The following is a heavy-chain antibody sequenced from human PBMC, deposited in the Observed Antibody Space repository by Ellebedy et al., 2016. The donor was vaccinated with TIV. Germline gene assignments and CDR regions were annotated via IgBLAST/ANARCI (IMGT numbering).Heavy chain of an antibody. CDR2: IWYDGTAK. CDR1: EFTFSTYH. Sequence: PGGSLRLSCAASEFTFSTYHMHWVRQAPGKGLEWVAVIWYDGTAKFYAESVKGRFTISSDNSQTTLYLEMNSLRADDTALYYCARELGGSGGSDFDYWGQGTLVTVSS. D-gene: IGHD2-15*01. V-gene: IGHV3-33*01. J-gene: IGHJ4*02. CDR3: ARELGGSGGSDFDY.